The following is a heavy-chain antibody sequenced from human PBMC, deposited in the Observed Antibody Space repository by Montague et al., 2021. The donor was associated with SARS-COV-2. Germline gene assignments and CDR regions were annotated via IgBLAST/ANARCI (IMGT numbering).Heavy chain of an antibody. D-gene: IGHD6-19*01. CDR1: GFTFSSYG. CDR2: IWFDGSDK. Sequence: YLRLSCAASGFTFSSYGLHWVRQAPGKGLEWVAVIWFDGSDKYYSDSVKGRFTISRDNSKNTVSLQMNSLRAEDTALYFCARDLGGEALAVAGDYWGQGTLATGSS. V-gene: IGHV3-33*01. J-gene: IGHJ4*02. CDR3: ARDLGGEALAVAGDY.